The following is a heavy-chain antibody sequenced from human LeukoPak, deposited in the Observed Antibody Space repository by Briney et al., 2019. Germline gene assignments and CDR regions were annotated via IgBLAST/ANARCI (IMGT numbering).Heavy chain of an antibody. CDR3: TTDLGDGRGGF. CDR1: GFTFTNAW. J-gene: IGHJ4*02. CDR2: FKSKSDGGTT. V-gene: IGHV3-15*01. Sequence: GGSLRLSCAASGFTFTNAWMSWVRQAPGKGPEWVGRFKSKSDGGTTDYAAPVKGRFTISRDDSKNTLYLQMNSLKTEDTALYYCTTDLGDGRGGFGGQGTLVTVSS. D-gene: IGHD3-16*01.